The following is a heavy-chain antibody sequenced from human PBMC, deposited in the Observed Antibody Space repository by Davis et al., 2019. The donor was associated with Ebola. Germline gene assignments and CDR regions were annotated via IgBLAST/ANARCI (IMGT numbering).Heavy chain of an antibody. Sequence: GESLKISCAASGFTFSSYGMHWVRQAPGKGLEWVAVIWYDGSNKYYADSVKGRFTISRDNSKNTLYLQMNSLRAEDTAVYYCARGVDSNVCLGFWGQGTLVTVSS. J-gene: IGHJ4*02. CDR2: IWYDGSNK. D-gene: IGHD3/OR15-3a*01. CDR3: ARGVDSNVCLGF. V-gene: IGHV3-33*01. CDR1: GFTFSSYG.